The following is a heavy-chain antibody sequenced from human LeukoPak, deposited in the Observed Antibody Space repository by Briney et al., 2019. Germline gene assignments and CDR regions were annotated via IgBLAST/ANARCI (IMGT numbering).Heavy chain of an antibody. CDR3: AREGYSSAYFDY. CDR1: GGSISSGGYS. CDR2: IYYSGST. Sequence: PSETLSLTCAVSGGSISSGGYSWSWIRQPPGKGLEWIGYIYYSGSTYYDPSLKSRVTISVDTSKNQFSLKLSSVTAADTAVYYCAREGYSSAYFDYWGQGTLVTVSS. J-gene: IGHJ4*02. V-gene: IGHV4-30-4*07. D-gene: IGHD6-25*01.